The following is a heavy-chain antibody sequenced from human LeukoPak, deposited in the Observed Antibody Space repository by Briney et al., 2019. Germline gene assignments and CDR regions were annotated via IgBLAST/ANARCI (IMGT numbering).Heavy chain of an antibody. CDR2: ISWNSGSI. Sequence: PGGSLRLSCAASGFTFDDYAMHWVRQAPGKGLEWVSGISWNSGSIGYADSVKGRFTISRDNAKNSLYLQMNSLRAEDTALYYCAKGGHRGWLAPGFDYWGQGTLVTVSS. V-gene: IGHV3-9*01. CDR1: GFTFDDYA. D-gene: IGHD6-19*01. CDR3: AKGGHRGWLAPGFDY. J-gene: IGHJ4*02.